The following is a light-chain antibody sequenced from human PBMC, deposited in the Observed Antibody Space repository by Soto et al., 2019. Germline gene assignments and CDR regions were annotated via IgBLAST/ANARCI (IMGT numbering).Light chain of an antibody. V-gene: IGKV3-20*01. J-gene: IGKJ1*01. Sequence: EIVLTQSPGTLSLFPGESATLSCRASQSISSSYVAWYQQKPGQAPRLLIYGASSRATGIPDRFSGAGSATDFTLTISRLEPEDFAVYYCPQYGSAPAWTFGQGTKVEIK. CDR2: GAS. CDR3: PQYGSAPAWT. CDR1: QSISSSY.